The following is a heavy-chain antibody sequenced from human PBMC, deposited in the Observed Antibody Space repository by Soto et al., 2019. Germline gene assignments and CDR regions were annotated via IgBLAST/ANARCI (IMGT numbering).Heavy chain of an antibody. J-gene: IGHJ4*02. CDR3: ARTKCSGGSCYSWPLDY. CDR1: GGSITTGGYY. D-gene: IGHD2-15*01. CDR2: RYYSEST. V-gene: IGHV4-31*03. Sequence: PSETLSLTCTVSGGSITTGGYYWSWIRQLPGKGLEWIGHRYYSESTYYNPSLKSRVSISLDTSKNQFSLKLSFVTAADTAMYYCARTKCSGGSCYSWPLDYCGQGTPVTVSS.